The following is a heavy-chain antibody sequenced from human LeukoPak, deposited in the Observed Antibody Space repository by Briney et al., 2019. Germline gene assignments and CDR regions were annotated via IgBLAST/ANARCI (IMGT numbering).Heavy chain of an antibody. CDR3: ATRRSGNYFATFDY. CDR1: GFTFINYA. D-gene: IGHD3-22*01. Sequence: GGSLRLSCEASGFTFINYAMNWVRQAPEKGLEWVSTVSGPGTTTFYADPVKGRFTVSRDNSKNTVFLQMDSLRAEDTAVYYCATRRSGNYFATFDYWGQGILVTVSS. J-gene: IGHJ4*02. CDR2: VSGPGTTT. V-gene: IGHV3-23*01.